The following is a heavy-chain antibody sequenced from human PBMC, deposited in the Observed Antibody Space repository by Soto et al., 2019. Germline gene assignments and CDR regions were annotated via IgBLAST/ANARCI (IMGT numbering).Heavy chain of an antibody. CDR2: IYYTGST. D-gene: IGHD1-1*01. CDR3: ARGYNKWAS. CDR1: GGSISSYY. V-gene: IGHV4-59*01. J-gene: IGHJ4*02. Sequence: PSETLCLTCSVAGGSISSYYWSWIRQPPGKGLEWIGYIYYTGSTNHNPSLKGRVTLSVDTSKNQLSLRLTSVSAADTAVYYCARGYNKWASWGQGTLVTVSS.